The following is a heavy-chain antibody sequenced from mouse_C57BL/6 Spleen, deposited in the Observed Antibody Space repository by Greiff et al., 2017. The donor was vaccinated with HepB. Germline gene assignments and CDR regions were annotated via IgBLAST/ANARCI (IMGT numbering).Heavy chain of an antibody. Sequence: QVQLQQSGAELVRPGASVTLSCKASGYTFTDYEMHWVKQTPVHGLEWIGAIDPETGGTAYNQKFKGKAILTADKSSSTAYMELRSLTSEDSAVYYCTRTGSSYEWFAYWGQGTLVTVSA. D-gene: IGHD1-1*01. V-gene: IGHV1-15*01. CDR2: IDPETGGT. CDR3: TRTGSSYEWFAY. CDR1: GYTFTDYE. J-gene: IGHJ3*01.